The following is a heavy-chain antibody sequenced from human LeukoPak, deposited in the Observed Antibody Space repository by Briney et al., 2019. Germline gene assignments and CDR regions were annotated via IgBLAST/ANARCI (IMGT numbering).Heavy chain of an antibody. CDR3: AKGSVAAVVTFIDF. V-gene: IGHV3-23*01. Sequence: GGSLRLSCAASGFTFSRYAMNWVRQAPGKGLEWDSVISGSGDSTYYADSVKGRFTISRDNSKNTLFLQMNSLRAEDTAVYYCAKGSVAAVVTFIDFWGQGTLVTVSS. D-gene: IGHD6-13*01. J-gene: IGHJ4*02. CDR2: ISGSGDST. CDR1: GFTFSRYA.